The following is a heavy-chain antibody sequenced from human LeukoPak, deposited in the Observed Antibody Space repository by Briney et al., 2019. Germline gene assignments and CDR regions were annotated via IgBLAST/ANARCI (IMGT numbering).Heavy chain of an antibody. V-gene: IGHV3-9*01. CDR1: GFTFDDYA. Sequence: TGGSLRLSCAASGFTFDDYAMHWVRQAPGKGLEWVSGISWNSGSIGYADSVKGRFTISRDNAKNSLYLQMNSLRAEDTALYYCAKVGYYDSSGYYYLDAFDIWGQGTMVTVSS. CDR3: AKVGYYDSSGYYYLDAFDI. CDR2: ISWNSGSI. D-gene: IGHD3-22*01. J-gene: IGHJ3*02.